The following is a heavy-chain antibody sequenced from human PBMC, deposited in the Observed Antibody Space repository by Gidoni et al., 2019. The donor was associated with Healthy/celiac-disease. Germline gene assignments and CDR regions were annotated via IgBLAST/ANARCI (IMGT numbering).Heavy chain of an antibody. CDR3: ARVAYDSSGYYPDY. D-gene: IGHD3-22*01. J-gene: IGHJ4*02. Sequence: QVQLQESGPGLVKPSQTLSLTCTVSGASISSGSYYWSWIRQPAGKGLEWIGRIYTSGSTNYNPSLKSRVTISVDTSKNQFSLKLSSVTAADTAVYYCARVAYDSSGYYPDYWGQGTLVTVSS. V-gene: IGHV4-61*02. CDR1: GASISSGSYY. CDR2: IYTSGST.